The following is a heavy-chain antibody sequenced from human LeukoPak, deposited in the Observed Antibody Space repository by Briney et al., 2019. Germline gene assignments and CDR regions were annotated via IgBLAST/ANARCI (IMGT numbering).Heavy chain of an antibody. V-gene: IGHV3-43*01. J-gene: IGHJ6*03. CDR1: GFTFDDYT. CDR2: ISWDGGST. CDR3: AKDAAAASYMDV. Sequence: GGSLRLSCAASGFTFDDYTMHWARQAPGRGLEWVSLISWDGGSTYYADSVKGRFTISRDNSKNSLYLQMNSLRTEDTALYYCAKDAAAASYMDVWGKGTTVTVSS. D-gene: IGHD6-13*01.